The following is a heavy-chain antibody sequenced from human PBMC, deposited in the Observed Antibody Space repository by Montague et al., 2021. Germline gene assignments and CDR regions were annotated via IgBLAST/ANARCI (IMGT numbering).Heavy chain of an antibody. J-gene: IGHJ4*02. V-gene: IGHV3-74*01. CDR2: VSPGGTTT. CDR1: GFTFSDYW. CDR3: ARATVATPHRVLDS. Sequence: SLRLSCAASGFTFSDYWMHWVRQAPGKGLVWVSHVSPGGTTTNYAASVRGRFTRSRDDAKNTLYLKMHSLRAEDTAVYFCARATVATPHRVLDSGGRGNLVTVSS. D-gene: IGHD4-11*01.